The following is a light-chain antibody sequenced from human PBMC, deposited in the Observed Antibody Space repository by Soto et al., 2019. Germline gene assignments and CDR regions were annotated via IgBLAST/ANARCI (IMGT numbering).Light chain of an antibody. V-gene: IGKV1-9*01. Sequence: IQLTQSPSSLSASVGDRVTITSRASQGISSYLAWYQQKPGKAPKLLIYAASTLQSGVPSRLSGSGSGTDFTLTISCLQLEDFATYSCQQLNSYPRTVGQGTKVDSK. CDR3: QQLNSYPRT. CDR2: AAS. CDR1: QGISSY. J-gene: IGKJ1*01.